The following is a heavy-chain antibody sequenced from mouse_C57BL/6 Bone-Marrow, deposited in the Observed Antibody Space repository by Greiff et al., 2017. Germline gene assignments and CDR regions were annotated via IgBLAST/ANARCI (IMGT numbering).Heavy chain of an antibody. CDR1: GFNIKDDY. D-gene: IGHD1-1*01. CDR2: IDPENGDT. V-gene: IGHV14-4*01. Sequence: VQLQQSGAELVRPGASVKLSCTASGFNIKDDYMHWVKQRPEQGLEWIGWIDPENGDTEYASKFQGKATITADTSSNTAYLHLSSLTSEDTAVYYCTFITTVVSYWGQGTTLTVSS. J-gene: IGHJ2*01. CDR3: TFITTVVSY.